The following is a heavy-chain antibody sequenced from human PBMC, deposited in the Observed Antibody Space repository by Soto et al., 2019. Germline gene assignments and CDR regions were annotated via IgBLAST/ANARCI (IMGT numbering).Heavy chain of an antibody. CDR3: TRVPLDVDGV. V-gene: IGHV3-73*02. CDR1: GFIFSGSA. D-gene: IGHD5-12*01. Sequence: EVQLVESGGGLVQPGGSLKLSCAASGFIFSGSAIHWVRQASGKGLEWVGRIRTKPKSYATGYATSVKGRFTISRDDAKCTAWLHMTSLKTEDTAVYFGTRVPLDVDGVWGQGTTVTVSS. CDR2: IRTKPKSYAT. J-gene: IGHJ6*02.